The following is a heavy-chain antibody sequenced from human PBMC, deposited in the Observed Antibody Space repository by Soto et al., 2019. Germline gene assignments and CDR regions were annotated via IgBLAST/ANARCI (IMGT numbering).Heavy chain of an antibody. CDR1: GGSISSTDHY. CDR3: ARLVFHCLRGSRDDYSFYGLDV. CDR2: IYFAGST. V-gene: IGHV4-39*01. D-gene: IGHD2-15*01. Sequence: LSLTCTVSGGSISSTDHYWGWVRQPPGKGLEWLGSIYFAGSTFHNPALKSRATISVDTSRNQFSLRLATVTASDTAVYYCARLVFHCLRGSRDDYSFYGLDVWGQGTTVTVSS. J-gene: IGHJ6*02.